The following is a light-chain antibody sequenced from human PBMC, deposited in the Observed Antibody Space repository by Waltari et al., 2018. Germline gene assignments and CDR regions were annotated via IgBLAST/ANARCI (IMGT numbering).Light chain of an antibody. J-gene: IGKJ4*01. Sequence: DVVMTQSPLSLPVTIGQPASISCRSSQSLVHSDGNTYLNWFQQRPGQSPRRLIYKRSNRDSGVPDRFSGSGSGTDFTLKISRVEAEDVGVYYCMQGSYWPLTFGGGTKVEIK. CDR2: KRS. V-gene: IGKV2-30*02. CDR3: MQGSYWPLT. CDR1: QSLVHSDGNTY.